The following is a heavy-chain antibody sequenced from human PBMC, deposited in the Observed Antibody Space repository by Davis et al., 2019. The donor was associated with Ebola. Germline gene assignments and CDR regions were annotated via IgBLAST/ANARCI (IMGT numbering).Heavy chain of an antibody. CDR1: GGSISRDY. J-gene: IGHJ4*02. Sequence: MPSETLSLTCAVSGGSISRDYWAWLRQPPGKGLEWIGNLYYSGSTNYNPSLKSRVTISVDTSKNQFSLKLSSATAADTAIYYCATAAVGPGYTLDSWGQGTPVTVTP. D-gene: IGHD5-24*01. CDR3: ATAAVGPGYTLDS. CDR2: LYYSGST. V-gene: IGHV4-59*12.